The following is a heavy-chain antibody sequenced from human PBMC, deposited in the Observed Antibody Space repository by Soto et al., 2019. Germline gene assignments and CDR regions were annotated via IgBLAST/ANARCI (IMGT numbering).Heavy chain of an antibody. CDR1: GYTFSSSG. CDR3: ARDGPYYYDFWSGYYMPYDY. V-gene: IGHV1-18*01. J-gene: IGHJ4*02. D-gene: IGHD3-3*01. CDR2: ISGYNGNT. Sequence: ASVKVSCKASGYTFSSSGISWVRQAPGQGLEWMGWISGYNGNTNYGQKFQGRVTMTTDTSTRTAYMELRSLRFDDTAVYYCARDGPYYYDFWSGYYMPYDYWGQGTLVTVSS.